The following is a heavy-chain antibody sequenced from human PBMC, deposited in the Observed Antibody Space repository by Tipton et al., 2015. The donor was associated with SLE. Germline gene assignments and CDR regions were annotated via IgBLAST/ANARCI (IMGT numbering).Heavy chain of an antibody. D-gene: IGHD6-19*01. CDR3: ARVSVADYYFDY. CDR2: IYTSGST. V-gene: IGHV4-4*09. J-gene: IGHJ4*02. CDR1: GGSISSYY. Sequence: TLSLTCTVSGGSISSYYWSWIRQPPGKGLEWIGYIYTSGSTNYNPSLKSRVTISVGTSKNQFSLKLSSVTAADTAVYYCARVSVADYYFDYWGQGTLVTVSS.